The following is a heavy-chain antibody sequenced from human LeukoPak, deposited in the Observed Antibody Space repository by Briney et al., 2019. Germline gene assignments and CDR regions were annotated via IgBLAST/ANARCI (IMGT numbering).Heavy chain of an antibody. J-gene: IGHJ4*02. Sequence: GGSLRLSCAASGFTFSTYWVQWVRHAPGKGLVWGSRITSDGRSTSYADSVKGRFTISRDNAKNTLYLQMSSLRADCTAVYFSARHLTYCGLNSWGQGTLVTVSS. CDR2: ITSDGRST. D-gene: IGHD3-10*01. CDR1: GFTFSTYW. CDR3: ARHLTYCGLNS. V-gene: IGHV3-74*01.